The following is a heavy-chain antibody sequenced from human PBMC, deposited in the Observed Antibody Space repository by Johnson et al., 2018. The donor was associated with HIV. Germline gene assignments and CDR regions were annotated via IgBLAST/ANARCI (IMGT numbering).Heavy chain of an antibody. D-gene: IGHD6-19*01. CDR3: ARFLAGTAMVGDAFDI. V-gene: IGHV3-15*01. CDR1: GFTFSNAW. Sequence: VQLVESGGGLVKPGGSLRLSCAASGFTFSNAWMSWVRQAPGKGLEWVGRIKSKTDGGTTDYAAPVKGRFTISRDNSKNTLYLQMNSLRAEDTAVYYCARFLAGTAMVGDAFDIWGQGTMVTVSS. J-gene: IGHJ3*02. CDR2: IKSKTDGGTT.